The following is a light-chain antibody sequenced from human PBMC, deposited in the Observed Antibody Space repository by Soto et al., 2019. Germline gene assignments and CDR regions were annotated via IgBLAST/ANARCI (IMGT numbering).Light chain of an antibody. CDR3: QQANRFPLS. Sequence: DIQLTRSTSSMYASVGDRVSITCRASQAISSWLAWYQQKPGKAPELLIYTASTLQSGVPPRFSGSGSGTDFTLTISGLQPEDFAVYYCQQANRFPLSFGQGTRLEI. J-gene: IGKJ5*01. CDR2: TAS. CDR1: QAISSW. V-gene: IGKV1-12*01.